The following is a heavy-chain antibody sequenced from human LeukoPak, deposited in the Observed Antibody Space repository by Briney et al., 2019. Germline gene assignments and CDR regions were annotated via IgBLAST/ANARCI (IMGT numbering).Heavy chain of an antibody. V-gene: IGHV3-7*01. D-gene: IGHD3-10*01. Sequence: GGSLRLSCAASGFTFSSYWITWVRQAPGKGLEWVANINQDGSEKCYVDSVKGRFTISRDNAKNSLYLQMNSLRDEDTAVYFCARHYYGSGKFDYWGQGTLVTVSS. J-gene: IGHJ4*02. CDR3: ARHYYGSGKFDY. CDR2: INQDGSEK. CDR1: GFTFSSYW.